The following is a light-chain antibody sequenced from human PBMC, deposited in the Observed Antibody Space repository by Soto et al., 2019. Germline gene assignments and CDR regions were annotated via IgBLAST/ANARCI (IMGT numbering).Light chain of an antibody. CDR3: QQYCXSFT. CDR2: GSS. CDR1: QSVSSSY. V-gene: IGKV3-20*01. Sequence: EIVLTQSPGTLSLSPGEIATLSCRASQSVSSSYLAWYQQKPGQAPRLLIYGSSSRATGIPDRFSGSGSGTDLTLTISRLEPEDFAVYYCQQYCXSFTCGQRTRLXI. J-gene: IGKJ5*01.